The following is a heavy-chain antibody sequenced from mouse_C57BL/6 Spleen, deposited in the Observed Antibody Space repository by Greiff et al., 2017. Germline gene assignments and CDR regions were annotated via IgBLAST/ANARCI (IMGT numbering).Heavy chain of an antibody. CDR3: ARDYYGSS. J-gene: IGHJ2*01. CDR1: GYTFTSYT. Sequence: VQLQQSGAELARPGASVKMSCKASGYTFTSYTMHWVKQRPGQGLEWIGYINPSSGYTKYNQKFKDKATLTAAKSSSTAYMQLSSLTAEDSAVYYCARDYYGSSWGQGTTLTVSS. V-gene: IGHV1-4*01. D-gene: IGHD1-1*01. CDR2: INPSSGYT.